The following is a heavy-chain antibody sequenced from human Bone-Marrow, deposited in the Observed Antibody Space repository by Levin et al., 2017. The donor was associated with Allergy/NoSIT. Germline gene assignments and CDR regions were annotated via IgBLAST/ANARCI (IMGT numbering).Heavy chain of an antibody. CDR2: INATTGGT. CDR3: AREVPSSWFDY. J-gene: IGHJ4*02. D-gene: IGHD6-13*01. Sequence: GASVKVSCKASGYTFIDSHLHWVREAPGRGLEWMGWINATTGGTKYAQIFQGRLTVTRDTSTSTVYMELRGLRFDDAAIYYCAREVPSSWFDYWGQGTLVTVSS. CDR1: GYTFIDSH. V-gene: IGHV1-2*02.